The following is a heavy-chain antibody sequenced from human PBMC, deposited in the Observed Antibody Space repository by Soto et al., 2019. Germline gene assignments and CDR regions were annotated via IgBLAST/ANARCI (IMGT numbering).Heavy chain of an antibody. CDR2: ISAGGGSS. Sequence: EVQLLESGGGHIQPGGSLRLSCAAFGSTFSTSAMSWVRQAPGKGLEWVSAISAGGGSSYYADSVKGRFTISRDNYKNTLYLQMNSLRADDTAVYYCAKRPNYFDPWGQGTLVTVSS. CDR3: AKRPNYFDP. CDR1: GSTFSTSA. J-gene: IGHJ5*02. V-gene: IGHV3-23*01.